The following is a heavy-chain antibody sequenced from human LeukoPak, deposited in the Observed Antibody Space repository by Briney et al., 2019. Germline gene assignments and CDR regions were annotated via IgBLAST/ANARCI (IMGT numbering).Heavy chain of an antibody. CDR2: IYYSGST. Sequence: SETLSLTCTVSGGSISSYYWTWIRQPPGKGLEWIGYIYYSGSTNYNPSLKSRVTISVDTSKNQFFLKLSSVTAADTAVYYCARESSSWYAVAWFDPWGQGTLVTVSS. CDR3: ARESSSWYAVAWFDP. J-gene: IGHJ5*02. V-gene: IGHV4-59*12. D-gene: IGHD6-13*01. CDR1: GGSISSYY.